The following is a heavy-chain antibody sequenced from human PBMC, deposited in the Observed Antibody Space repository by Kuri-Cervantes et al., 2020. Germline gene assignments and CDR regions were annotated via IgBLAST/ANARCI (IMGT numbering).Heavy chain of an antibody. CDR3: ARMYYDILTGYYSGYYGMDV. CDR1: GYTFTGYY. CDR2: INPNSGGT. D-gene: IGHD3-9*01. V-gene: IGHV1-2*04. Sequence: ASVKVSCKASGYTFTGYYMRWVRQAPGQGLEWMGWINPNSGGTNYAQKFQGWVTMTRDTSISTAYMELSRLRSDDTAVYYCARMYYDILTGYYSGYYGMDVWGQGTTVTVSS. J-gene: IGHJ6*02.